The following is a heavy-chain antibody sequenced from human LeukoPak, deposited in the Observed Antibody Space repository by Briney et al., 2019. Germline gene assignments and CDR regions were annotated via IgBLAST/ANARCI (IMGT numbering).Heavy chain of an antibody. CDR2: IRYDGSNK. CDR3: APGAYSSGWYPFDY. V-gene: IGHV3-30*02. CDR1: GCTFSSYG. Sequence: PGGSLRLSCAASGCTFSSYGMHWVRQAPGKGLEWVAFIRYDGSNKYYADSVKGRFTISRDNSKNTLYLQMNSLRAEDTAVYYCAPGAYSSGWYPFDYWGQGTLVTVSS. D-gene: IGHD6-19*01. J-gene: IGHJ4*02.